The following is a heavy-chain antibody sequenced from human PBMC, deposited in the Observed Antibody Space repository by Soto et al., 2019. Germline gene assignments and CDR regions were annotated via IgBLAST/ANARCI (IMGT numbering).Heavy chain of an antibody. D-gene: IGHD1-26*01. J-gene: IGHJ4*02. Sequence: QVQLVESGGGVVQPGRSLRLSCAAAGFTFSDYGMHWVRQAPGKGLVWVAVTSSDGSIIDYGDSVKGRFTISRDNSKNALFLQMDSLRVEDTAFYYCARKKGGTVWELPDYWGPGTLVTVAS. CDR2: TSSDGSII. CDR1: GFTFSDYG. V-gene: IGHV3-30*03. CDR3: ARKKGGTVWELPDY.